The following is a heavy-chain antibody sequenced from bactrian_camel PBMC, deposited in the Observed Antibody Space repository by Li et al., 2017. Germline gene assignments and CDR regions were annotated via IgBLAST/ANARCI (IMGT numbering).Heavy chain of an antibody. CDR3: LRGSPAGSSFSEGY. D-gene: IGHD6*01. CDR1: GYPYRDC. Sequence: HVQLVESGGGSVQAGGSLRLSCVGSGYPYRDCMAWFRQTPGKRREGVAAIDNDGSIRYADSVKGRFTISRDNVRNTLSLQMNSLKPEDTATYYCLRGSPAGSSFSEGYWGQGTQVTVS. J-gene: IGHJ4*01. CDR2: IDNDGSI. V-gene: IGHV3S53*01.